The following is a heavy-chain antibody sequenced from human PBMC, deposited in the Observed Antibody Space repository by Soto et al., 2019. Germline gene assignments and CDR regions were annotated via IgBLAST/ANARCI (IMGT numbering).Heavy chain of an antibody. J-gene: IGHJ4*02. Sequence: SATLSLTCSVSGGSLSSSNWWSWVRQPPGKGLEWIGEIYHSGSTNYNPSLKSRVTISVDTSKNQFSLNLNSVTASDTAVYFCVSQRTTVITQAYCDYWGPGALVTVSS. CDR2: IYHSGST. CDR3: VSQRTTVITQAYCDY. D-gene: IGHD4-4*01. CDR1: GGSLSSSNW. V-gene: IGHV4-4*02.